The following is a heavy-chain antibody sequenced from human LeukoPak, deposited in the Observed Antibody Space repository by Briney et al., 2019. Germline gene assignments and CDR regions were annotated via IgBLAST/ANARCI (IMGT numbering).Heavy chain of an antibody. CDR2: ISANGGAT. D-gene: IGHD3-10*01. V-gene: IGHV3-23*01. J-gene: IGHJ4*02. CDR3: AKASGSPYYFDY. Sequence: PGWSLRLSCAASGFTFSNFAMSWVRQAPGKGLECVSLISANGGATYYADSVKGRFTISRDNSKSTLYLQMNSLRADDTAVYYCAKASGSPYYFDYWGQGTLVTVSS. CDR1: GFTFSNFA.